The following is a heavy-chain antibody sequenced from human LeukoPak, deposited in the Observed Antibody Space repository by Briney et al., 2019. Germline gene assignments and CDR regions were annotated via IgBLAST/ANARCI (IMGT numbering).Heavy chain of an antibody. D-gene: IGHD1-26*01. Sequence: SETLSLTCAVSGGSISSSTYYWGWIRQPPGKGLEWIGSISYTGSTYYNPSLKSRVTISVDTSKNQFSLKLTSVTAADTAVYYCARQDGSYYAPLRYWGQGSLVTVSS. J-gene: IGHJ4*02. V-gene: IGHV4-39*01. CDR3: ARQDGSYYAPLRY. CDR1: GGSISSSTYY. CDR2: ISYTGST.